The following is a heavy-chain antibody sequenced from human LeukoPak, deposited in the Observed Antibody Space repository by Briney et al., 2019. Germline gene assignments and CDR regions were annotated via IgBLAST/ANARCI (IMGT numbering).Heavy chain of an antibody. Sequence: PGGSLRLSCAASGFLFNSYAMTWVRQAPGKGLEWVSSISGSGGNTFYVDSVKGRFTISRDNSKNAVFLQMNSLRAEDTAVYYCAKWGDYDVLTGYYVSDYWGQGTLVTVSS. CDR1: GFLFNSYA. J-gene: IGHJ4*02. CDR2: ISGSGGNT. CDR3: AKWGDYDVLTGYYVSDY. D-gene: IGHD3-9*01. V-gene: IGHV3-23*01.